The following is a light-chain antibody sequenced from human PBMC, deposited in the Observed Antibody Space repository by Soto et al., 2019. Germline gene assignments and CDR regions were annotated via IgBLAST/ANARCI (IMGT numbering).Light chain of an antibody. CDR2: GAS. CDR1: QSVSTN. J-gene: IGKJ3*01. V-gene: IGKV3-15*01. CDR3: QLYNGWPFT. Sequence: TVMTQSPATLSVSPGERTTLSCRASQSVSTNLAWYQQKPGQAPRLLIYGASTRATGIPARFSGSASGTEFTLTISSLHSEDFAVYYCQLYNGWPFTCGPGTKVDIK.